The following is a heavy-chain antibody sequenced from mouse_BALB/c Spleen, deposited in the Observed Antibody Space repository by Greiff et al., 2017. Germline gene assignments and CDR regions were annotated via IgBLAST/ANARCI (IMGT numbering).Heavy chain of an antibody. V-gene: IGHV3-6*02. Sequence: ESGPGLVKPSQSLSLTCSVTGYSITSGYYWNWIRQFPGNKLEWMGYISYDGSNNYNPSLKNRISITRDTSKNQFFLKLNSVTTEDTATYYCAVYGNYGKFAYWGQGTLVTVSA. J-gene: IGHJ3*01. CDR3: AVYGNYGKFAY. D-gene: IGHD2-1*01. CDR2: ISYDGSN. CDR1: GYSITSGYY.